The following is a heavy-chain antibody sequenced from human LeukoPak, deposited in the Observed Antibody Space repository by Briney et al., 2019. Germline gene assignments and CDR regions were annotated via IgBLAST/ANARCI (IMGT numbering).Heavy chain of an antibody. CDR1: GGSFSGYY. V-gene: IGHV4-34*01. CDR2: INHSGST. CDR3: ARAWLRYFDWLPHSALDP. D-gene: IGHD3-9*01. J-gene: IGHJ5*02. Sequence: SEALSLTCAVYGGSFSGYYWSWIRQPPGKGLEWIGEINHSGSTNYNPSLKSRVTISVDTSKNQFSLKLSSVTAADTAVYYCARAWLRYFDWLPHSALDPWGQGTLVTVSS.